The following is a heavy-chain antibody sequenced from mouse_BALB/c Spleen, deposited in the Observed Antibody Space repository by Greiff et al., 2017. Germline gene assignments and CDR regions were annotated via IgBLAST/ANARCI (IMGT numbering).Heavy chain of an antibody. CDR3: ARWDGNYGGAMDY. Sequence: QVQLKESGAELARPGASVKMSCKASGYTFTSYTMHWVKQRPGQGLEWIGYINPSSGYTNYNQKFKDKATLTADKSSSTAYMQMSSLTSEDSAVYYCARWDGNYGGAMDYWGQGTSVTVSS. D-gene: IGHD2-1*01. CDR2: INPSSGYT. V-gene: IGHV1-4*01. CDR1: GYTFTSYT. J-gene: IGHJ4*01.